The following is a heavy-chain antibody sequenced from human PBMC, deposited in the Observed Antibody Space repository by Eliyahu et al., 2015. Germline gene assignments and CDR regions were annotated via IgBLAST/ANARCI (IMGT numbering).Heavy chain of an antibody. CDR3: ARAVVVPFDP. Sequence: EVKKPGASVKVSCKTSGYTFTNFGITWVRQAPGQGLEYMGWVSTFNGNTNYAQKFQGRVTMTTDTSTTAVYMELRSLRFDDTAMYYCARAVVVPFDPWGQGTLVTVAS. CDR1: GYTFTNFG. J-gene: IGHJ5*02. D-gene: IGHD2-15*01. CDR2: VSTFNGNT. V-gene: IGHV1-18*01.